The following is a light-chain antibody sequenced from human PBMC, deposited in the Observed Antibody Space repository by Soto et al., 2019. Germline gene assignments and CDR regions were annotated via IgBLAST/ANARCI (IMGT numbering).Light chain of an antibody. CDR2: DDN. Sequence: QSVLTQPPSVSAAPGQTVTVSCSGNSSNIGNSYVSWYQQFPGTAPRLLIYDDNKRPSGIRDRFSGSKSSTSATLAITGLQTGDEAVDYCGTWDSSLTNGRAVFGGGTKLTVL. CDR3: GTWDSSLTNGRAV. CDR1: SSNIGNSY. J-gene: IGLJ3*02. V-gene: IGLV1-51*01.